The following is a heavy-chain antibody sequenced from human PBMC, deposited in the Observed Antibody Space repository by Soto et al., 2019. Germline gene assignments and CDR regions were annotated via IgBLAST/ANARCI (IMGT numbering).Heavy chain of an antibody. V-gene: IGHV4-31*03. J-gene: IGHJ5*02. Sequence: SETLSLTCTVSGGSISSGGYYWSWIRQHPGKGLEWIGYIYYSGSTYYNTSLKSRVTISVDTSKNQFSLKLSSVTAADTAVYYFASLQWLVLRDPAWEGWFDPWGQGTLVTVSS. D-gene: IGHD6-19*01. CDR2: IYYSGST. CDR3: ASLQWLVLRDPAWEGWFDP. CDR1: GGSISSGGYY.